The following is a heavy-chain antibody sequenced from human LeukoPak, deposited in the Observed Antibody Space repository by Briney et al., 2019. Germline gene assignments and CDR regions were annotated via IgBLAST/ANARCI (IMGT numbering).Heavy chain of an antibody. CDR3: ANQYYYDSSGYFPGDY. J-gene: IGHJ4*02. D-gene: IGHD3-22*01. V-gene: IGHV3-23*01. CDR1: GGSFSGYY. CDR2: ISGSGGST. Sequence: ETPSLTCAVYGGSFSGYYWSWIRQAPGKGLEWVSAISGSGGSTYYADSVKGRFTISRDNSKNTLYLQMNSLRAEDTAVYYCANQYYYDSSGYFPGDYWGQGTLVTVSS.